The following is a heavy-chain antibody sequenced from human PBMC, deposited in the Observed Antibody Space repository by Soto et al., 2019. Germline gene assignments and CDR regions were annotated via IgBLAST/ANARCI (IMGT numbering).Heavy chain of an antibody. CDR3: ARYYNYDSSGYFRRRDYGMGV. D-gene: IGHD3-22*01. J-gene: IGHJ6*02. CDR1: GYTFTSYG. Sequence: ASVKVSCKASGYTFTSYGISWVRQAPGQGLEWMGWISAYNGNTNYAQKLQGRVTITTDTSTSTAYMELRGLRSDDTAVYYCARYYNYDSSGYFRRRDYGMGVCGQGPTVTVS. V-gene: IGHV1-18*04. CDR2: ISAYNGNT.